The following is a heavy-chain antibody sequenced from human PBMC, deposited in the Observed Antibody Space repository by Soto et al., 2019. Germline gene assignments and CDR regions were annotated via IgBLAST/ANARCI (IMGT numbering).Heavy chain of an antibody. CDR3: DLEYSQH. J-gene: IGHJ1*01. V-gene: IGHV3-33*01. Sequence: QVQLVESGGGVVQPGRSLRLSCAASGFTFSSYGMHWVRQAPGKGLEWLAVIWYDGSNEYYADSVKGRFTISRDNSKNTLYLQMNSLRAEDTAVYSSDLEYSQHWGQGTLVTVSS. CDR2: IWYDGSNE. CDR1: GFTFSSYG.